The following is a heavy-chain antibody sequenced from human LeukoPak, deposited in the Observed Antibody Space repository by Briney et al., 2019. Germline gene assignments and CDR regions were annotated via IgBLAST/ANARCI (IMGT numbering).Heavy chain of an antibody. CDR3: ARGEGCGGDCSENWFDP. J-gene: IGHJ5*02. D-gene: IGHD2-21*01. Sequence: SSETLSLTCTVSGYSISSGYYWGWIRQPPGKGLEWIGSIYHSGSTYYNPSLKSRVTISVDTSKNQFSLKLSSVTAADTAVYYCARGEGCGGDCSENWFDPWGQGTLVTVSS. CDR1: GYSISSGYY. V-gene: IGHV4-38-2*02. CDR2: IYHSGST.